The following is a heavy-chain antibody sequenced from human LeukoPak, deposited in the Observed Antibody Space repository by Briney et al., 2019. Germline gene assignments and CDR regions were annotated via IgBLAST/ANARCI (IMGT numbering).Heavy chain of an antibody. J-gene: IGHJ4*02. D-gene: IGHD3-3*01. V-gene: IGHV1-8*03. CDR2: MNPNSGNT. CDR3: ARGYDFWSGKGV. Sequence: ASVKVSCKASGYTFTSYDINWVRQATGQGLEWMGWMNPNSGNTGYAQKFQGRVTITRNTSISTAYMELSRLRSDDTAVYYCARGYDFWSGKGVWGQGTLVTVSS. CDR1: GYTFTSYD.